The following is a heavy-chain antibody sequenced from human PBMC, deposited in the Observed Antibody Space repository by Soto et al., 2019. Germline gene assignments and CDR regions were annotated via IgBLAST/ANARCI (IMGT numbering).Heavy chain of an antibody. D-gene: IGHD2-2*01. Sequence: SETLSLTCTVSGGSISSSSYYWGWIRQPPGKGLEWIGSIYYSGSTYYNPSLKSRVTISVDTSKNQFSLKLSSVTAADTAVYYCARIIVVVPADNNWLDPWGQGSLVTVSS. CDR3: ARIIVVVPADNNWLDP. CDR1: GGSISSSSYY. V-gene: IGHV4-39*01. CDR2: IYYSGST. J-gene: IGHJ5*02.